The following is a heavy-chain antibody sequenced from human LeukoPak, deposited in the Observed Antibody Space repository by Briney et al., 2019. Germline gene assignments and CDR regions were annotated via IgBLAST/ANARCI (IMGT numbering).Heavy chain of an antibody. V-gene: IGHV3-33*06. Sequence: GGSLGLSCAASGFTFSSYSMNWVRQAPGKGLEWVAVIWYDGSNKYYADSVKGRFTISRDNSKNTLYLQMNSLRAEDTAVYYCAKEYCGGDCYLDYWGQGTLVTVSS. CDR1: GFTFSSYS. J-gene: IGHJ4*02. D-gene: IGHD2-21*02. CDR3: AKEYCGGDCYLDY. CDR2: IWYDGSNK.